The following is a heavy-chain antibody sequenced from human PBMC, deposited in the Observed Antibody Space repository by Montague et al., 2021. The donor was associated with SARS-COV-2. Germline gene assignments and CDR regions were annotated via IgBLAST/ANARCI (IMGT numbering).Heavy chain of an antibody. V-gene: IGHV2-70*11. CDR2: IDWDDDK. CDR1: GFSLSTSGMC. J-gene: IGHJ4*02. D-gene: IGHD4-23*01. Sequence: PALVKPTQTLTLTCAFSGFSLSTSGMCVSWIRQPPGKALEWLARIDWDDDKYYSTSLKTRLTISKDTSKNQVVLTMTNMDPVDTATYYCARVCYGGNSAFDYWGQGTLVTVSS. CDR3: ARVCYGGNSAFDY.